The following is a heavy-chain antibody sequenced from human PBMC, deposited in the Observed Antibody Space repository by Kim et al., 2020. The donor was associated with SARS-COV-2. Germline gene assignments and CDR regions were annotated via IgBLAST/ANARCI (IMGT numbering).Heavy chain of an antibody. Sequence: GGSLRLSCAASGFTFSDYYMSWIRQAPGKGLEWVSYISSSGSTIYYADSVKGRFTISRDNAKNSLYLQMNSLRAEDTAVYYCARDIPIAVAGPFDAFDIWGQGTMVTVSS. V-gene: IGHV3-11*04. J-gene: IGHJ3*02. CDR2: ISSSGSTI. D-gene: IGHD6-19*01. CDR3: ARDIPIAVAGPFDAFDI. CDR1: GFTFSDYY.